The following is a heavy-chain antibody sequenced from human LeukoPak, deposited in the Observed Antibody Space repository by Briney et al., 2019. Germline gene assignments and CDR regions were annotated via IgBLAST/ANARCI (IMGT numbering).Heavy chain of an antibody. CDR1: GFTFSSYG. J-gene: IGHJ4*02. CDR2: IGGRDGST. D-gene: IGHD3-10*01. Sequence: GGSLRLSGAASGFTFSSYGMSWVRQAPGKGLEWVSAIGGRDGSTYYADSVKGRFTISRDNSKNTLYVQMNSLRAEDTAVYYCAKGHYYGSGSLDYWGQGTLVTVSS. V-gene: IGHV3-23*01. CDR3: AKGHYYGSGSLDY.